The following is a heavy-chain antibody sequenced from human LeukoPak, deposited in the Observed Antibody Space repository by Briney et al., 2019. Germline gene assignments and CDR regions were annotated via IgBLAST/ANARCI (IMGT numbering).Heavy chain of an antibody. CDR3: ARDRMYSSSSDAFDI. V-gene: IGHV4-59*01. CDR1: GGSISTYY. CDR2: IYYSGST. D-gene: IGHD6-13*01. Sequence: SETLSLTCTVSGGSISTYYWSWIRQPPGKGLEWIGYIYYSGSTNYNPSLKSRVTISVDTSKNQFSLKLSSVTAADTAVYYCARDRMYSSSSDAFDIWGQGTMVTVSS. J-gene: IGHJ3*02.